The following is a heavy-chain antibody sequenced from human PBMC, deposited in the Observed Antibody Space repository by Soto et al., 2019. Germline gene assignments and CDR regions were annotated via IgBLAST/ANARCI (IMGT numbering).Heavy chain of an antibody. V-gene: IGHV1-69*01. CDR3: ARGISDIVIDYYYGMDV. Sequence: QVQLVQSGAEVKKPGSSVKVSCKASGGTFSSYAISWVRQAPGQGLEWMGGIIPIFGTANYAQKFQGRVTITADESTSTAYMELSSLRSEDTAVHYCARGISDIVIDYYYGMDVWGQGTTVTVSS. CDR1: GGTFSSYA. J-gene: IGHJ6*02. D-gene: IGHD2-15*01. CDR2: IIPIFGTA.